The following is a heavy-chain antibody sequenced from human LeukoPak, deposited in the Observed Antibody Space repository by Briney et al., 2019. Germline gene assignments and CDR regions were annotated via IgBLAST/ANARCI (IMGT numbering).Heavy chain of an antibody. CDR2: IYTSGST. D-gene: IGHD5-18*01. Sequence: PSQTLSLTCTVSGGSISSGSYYWSWIRQPAGKGLEWIGRIYTSGSTNYNPSLKSRVTISVDTSKNQFSLKLSSVTAADTAVYYCARTDVDTAMVIFAFDIWGQGTMVTVSS. CDR1: GGSISSGSYY. CDR3: ARTDVDTAMVIFAFDI. V-gene: IGHV4-61*02. J-gene: IGHJ3*02.